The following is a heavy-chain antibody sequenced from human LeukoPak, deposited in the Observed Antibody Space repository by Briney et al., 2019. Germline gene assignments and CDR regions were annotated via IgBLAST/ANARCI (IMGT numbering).Heavy chain of an antibody. V-gene: IGHV3-23*01. Sequence: GGSLRLSCAASGFTFSSYAMSWVRQAPGKGLEWVSAISGGGGSTYYADSVKGRFTISRDNSKNTLYLQMNSLRAEDTAVYYCAKDSIFGVVITYFDYWGQGTLVTVSS. J-gene: IGHJ4*02. CDR3: AKDSIFGVVITYFDY. D-gene: IGHD3-3*01. CDR2: ISGGGGST. CDR1: GFTFSSYA.